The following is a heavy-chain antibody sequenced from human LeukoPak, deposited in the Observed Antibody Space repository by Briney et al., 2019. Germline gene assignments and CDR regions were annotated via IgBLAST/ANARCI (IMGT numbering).Heavy chain of an antibody. J-gene: IGHJ3*02. CDR2: ISSSSTYI. D-gene: IGHD3-10*01. CDR1: GFTFSSYA. CDR3: ASGRRYAHGSCPAGAFDI. Sequence: GGSLRLSCAASGFTFSSYAMSWVRQAPGKGLEWVSSISSSSTYIYYADSVKGRFTISRDNAKNSLYLQMNSLRAEDTAVYYCASGRRYAHGSCPAGAFDIWGQGTMVTVSS. V-gene: IGHV3-21*01.